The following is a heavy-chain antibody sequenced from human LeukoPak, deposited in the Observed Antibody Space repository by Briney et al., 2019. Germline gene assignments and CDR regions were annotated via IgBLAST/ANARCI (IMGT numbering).Heavy chain of an antibody. Sequence: GGSLTLSCAAAGFILSSYDVHWVRHPTRNGLESVSRIGSAGDPNYPGSVKARSTTPRENAKSSLYLQMNFPRAGDTAVYYCARGLPGGFDPWGEGTLVTVSS. CDR2: IGSAGDP. V-gene: IGHV3-13*04. D-gene: IGHD5-12*01. CDR3: ARGLPGGFDP. J-gene: IGHJ5*02. CDR1: GFILSSYD.